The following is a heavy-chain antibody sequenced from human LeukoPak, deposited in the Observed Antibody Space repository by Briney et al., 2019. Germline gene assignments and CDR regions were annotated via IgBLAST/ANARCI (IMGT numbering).Heavy chain of an antibody. J-gene: IGHJ4*02. Sequence: ASVKVSCKASGYTFTGYYMHWVRQAPGQGLEWMGWINPNSGGTNYAQKFQGRVTMTRDTSISTAYMELSRLRSDDTAVYYCARNRYGSGSYLEDYWGQGTLDTVSS. D-gene: IGHD3-10*01. CDR3: ARNRYGSGSYLEDY. V-gene: IGHV1-2*02. CDR2: INPNSGGT. CDR1: GYTFTGYY.